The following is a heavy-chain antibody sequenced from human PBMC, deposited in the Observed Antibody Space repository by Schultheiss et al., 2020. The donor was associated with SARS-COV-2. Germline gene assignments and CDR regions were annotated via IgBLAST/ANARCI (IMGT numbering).Heavy chain of an antibody. CDR1: GFTFSRYA. Sequence: GGSLRLSCAASGFTFSRYAMTWIRQAPRKGLDWVPDIRNVTSTIFYADSVKGRFTISRDDAKNSLYLQMNGLRAEDTAVYYCASGGNSRRYLGYWGQGTLVTVSS. CDR2: IRNVTSTI. V-gene: IGHV3-48*04. J-gene: IGHJ4*02. CDR3: ASGGNSRRYLGY. D-gene: IGHD4-23*01.